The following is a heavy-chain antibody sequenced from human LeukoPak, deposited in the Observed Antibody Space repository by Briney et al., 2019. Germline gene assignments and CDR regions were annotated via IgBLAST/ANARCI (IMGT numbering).Heavy chain of an antibody. CDR1: GGSFSGYY. Sequence: SEILSLTCAVYGGSFSGYYWSWIRQPPGKGLEWIGEINHSGSTNYNPSLKSRVTISVDTSKNQFSLKLSSVTAADTAVYYGARMSMVRGPNFDYWGQGTLVTVSS. D-gene: IGHD3-10*01. V-gene: IGHV4-34*01. CDR2: INHSGST. CDR3: ARMSMVRGPNFDY. J-gene: IGHJ4*02.